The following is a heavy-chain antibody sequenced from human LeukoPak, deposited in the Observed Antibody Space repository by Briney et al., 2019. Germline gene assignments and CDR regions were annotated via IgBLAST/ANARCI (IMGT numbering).Heavy chain of an antibody. D-gene: IGHD3-3*01. Sequence: WVSAISGSGGSTYYADSVKGRFTISRDNSKNTLYLQMNSLRAEDTAVYYCASLRFLEWLDAFDIWGQGTMVTVSS. CDR3: ASLRFLEWLDAFDI. CDR2: ISGSGGST. J-gene: IGHJ3*02. V-gene: IGHV3-23*01.